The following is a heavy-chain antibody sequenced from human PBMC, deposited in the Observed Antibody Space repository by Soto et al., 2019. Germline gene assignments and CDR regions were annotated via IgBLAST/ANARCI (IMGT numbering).Heavy chain of an antibody. CDR1: GFTFSSYS. V-gene: IGHV3-21*01. D-gene: IGHD2-21*02. Sequence: VGSLRLSCAASGFTFSSYSMNWVRQAPGKGLEWVSSISSSSSYIYYADSVRGRFTISRDNAKNSLYLQMNSLRAEDTAVYYCARYCGGDCYDDYWGQGTLVTVSS. J-gene: IGHJ4*02. CDR3: ARYCGGDCYDDY. CDR2: ISSSSSYI.